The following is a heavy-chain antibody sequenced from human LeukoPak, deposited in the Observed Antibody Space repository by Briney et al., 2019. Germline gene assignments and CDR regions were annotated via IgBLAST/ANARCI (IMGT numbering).Heavy chain of an antibody. V-gene: IGHV1-18*04. CDR1: GYTFTGYY. Sequence: GASVKVSCKASGYTFTGYYMHWVRQAPGQGLEWMGWISAYNGNTNYAQKLQGRVTMTTDTPTSTAYMELRSLRSDDTAVYYCARVAAVGGNYAFDIWGQGTMVTVSS. J-gene: IGHJ3*02. CDR2: ISAYNGNT. D-gene: IGHD1-26*01. CDR3: ARVAAVGGNYAFDI.